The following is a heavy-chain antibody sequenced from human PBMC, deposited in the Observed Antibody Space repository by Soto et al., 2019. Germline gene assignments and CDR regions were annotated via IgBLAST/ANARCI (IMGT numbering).Heavy chain of an antibody. J-gene: IGHJ5*02. Sequence: AAVKVSFKASGYTFFTYDISWVRQAPGQGREWMGWISTYSGDTKYAQKFQGRVTMTTDTSTTTAYLQWGSLKASDTAMYYCARLFCSTTTCDSWFDPWGQGTLVTVSS. V-gene: IGHV1-18*01. CDR1: GYTFFTYD. CDR2: ISTYSGDT. D-gene: IGHD2-2*01. CDR3: ARLFCSTTTCDSWFDP.